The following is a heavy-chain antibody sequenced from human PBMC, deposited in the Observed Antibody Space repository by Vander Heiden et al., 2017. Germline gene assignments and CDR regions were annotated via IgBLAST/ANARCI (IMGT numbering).Heavy chain of an antibody. Sequence: QVQLQESGPGLVKPSQTLSLTCTVSGGSISSGGYYWSWIRPHPGKGLEWIGYIYYSGSTYYNPSLKSRVTISVDTSKNQFSLKLSSVTAADTAVYYCARDRVDQAPYYYYYYGMDVWGQGTTVTVSS. CDR1: GGSISSGGYY. V-gene: IGHV4-31*03. CDR2: IYYSGST. CDR3: ARDRVDQAPYYYYYYGMDV. J-gene: IGHJ6*02. D-gene: IGHD2-2*01.